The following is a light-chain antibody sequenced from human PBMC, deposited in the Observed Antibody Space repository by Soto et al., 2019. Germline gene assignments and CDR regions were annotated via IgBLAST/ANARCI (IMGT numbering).Light chain of an antibody. CDR2: DVS. Sequence: QSALTQPRSVSGSPGQSVTISCTGTSSDVGGYNYVSWYQQHPGKAPKLMIYDVSKRPSGVPDRFSGSKSGNTASLTISGLQAEDEADYYCCSYAGSYTRWVFGGGTKLTVL. V-gene: IGLV2-11*01. J-gene: IGLJ3*02. CDR3: CSYAGSYTRWV. CDR1: SSDVGGYNY.